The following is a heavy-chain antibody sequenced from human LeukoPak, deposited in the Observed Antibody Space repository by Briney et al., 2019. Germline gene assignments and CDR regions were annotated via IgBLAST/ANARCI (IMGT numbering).Heavy chain of an antibody. CDR1: GFTFSSYW. Sequence: AGGSLRLSCAASGFTFSSYWMHWVRQAPGKGLEWVAFIRYDGSNKYYADSVKGRFTISRDNSKNTLYLQMNSLRAEDTAVYYCAKGGYDTFFYFDYWGQGTLVTVSS. J-gene: IGHJ4*02. V-gene: IGHV3-30*02. CDR3: AKGGYDTFFYFDY. D-gene: IGHD3-9*01. CDR2: IRYDGSNK.